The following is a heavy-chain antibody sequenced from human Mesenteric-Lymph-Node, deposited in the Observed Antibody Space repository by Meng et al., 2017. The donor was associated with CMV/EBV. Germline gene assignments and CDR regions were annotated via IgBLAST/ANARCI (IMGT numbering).Heavy chain of an antibody. CDR1: GFTFSRCW. D-gene: IGHD6-25*01. CDR2: IKQDGSEK. Sequence: GGSLRLSCAASGFTFSRCWMNWVRQAPGKGLEWVANIKQDGSEKYYVDSMKGRFTISRDNAKTSLYLQMNSLRAEDTAVYYCARDRIRTVVAGTQYWFEPWGQGTLVTVSS. J-gene: IGHJ5*02. CDR3: ARDRIRTVVAGTQYWFEP. V-gene: IGHV3-7*03.